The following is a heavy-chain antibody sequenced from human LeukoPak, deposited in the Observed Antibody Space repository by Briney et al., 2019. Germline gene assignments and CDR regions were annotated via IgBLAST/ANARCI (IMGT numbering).Heavy chain of an antibody. D-gene: IGHD2-2*03. J-gene: IGHJ4*02. CDR2: IGGSGIRA. Sequence: ATLSLTCTVSGYSISSGYYWGWIRQPPGKGLEWVSGIGGSGIRAYYADSVKGRFTISRDNSKNTLYLQMNSLRDEDTAVYYCAKDSHWILFDDWGQGTLVTVSS. V-gene: IGHV3-23*01. CDR3: AKDSHWILFDD. CDR1: GYSISSGYY.